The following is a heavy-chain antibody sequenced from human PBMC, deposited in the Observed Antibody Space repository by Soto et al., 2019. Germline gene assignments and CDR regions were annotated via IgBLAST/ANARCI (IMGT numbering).Heavy chain of an antibody. J-gene: IGHJ4*02. D-gene: IGHD6-13*01. CDR2: IRGDGGDI. CDR3: AAWPLSSWWDY. V-gene: IGHV3-7*05. Sequence: EVRLVESGGGSAQPGGSLRLSCVGSGFSFSSYWMGWVRQAPGGRLEWVANIRGDGGDISFRDSLEGRFTISRDNAKNSLYLQMNSLRAEDTAMYYCAAWPLSSWWDYWGQGTLVTVSS. CDR1: GFSFSSYW.